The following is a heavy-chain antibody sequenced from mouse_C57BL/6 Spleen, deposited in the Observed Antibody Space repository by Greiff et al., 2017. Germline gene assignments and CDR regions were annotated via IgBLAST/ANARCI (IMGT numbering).Heavy chain of an antibody. CDR2: INYDGSST. CDR1: GFTFSDYY. V-gene: IGHV5-16*01. Sequence: EVMLVESEGGLVQPGSSMKLSCTASGFTFSDYYMAWVRQVPEKGLEWVANINYDGSSTYYLDSLKSRFIISRDNAKNILYLQMSSLKSEDTATYYCARDGGSSPYWYFDVWGTGTTVTVSS. CDR3: ARDGGSSPYWYFDV. J-gene: IGHJ1*03. D-gene: IGHD1-1*01.